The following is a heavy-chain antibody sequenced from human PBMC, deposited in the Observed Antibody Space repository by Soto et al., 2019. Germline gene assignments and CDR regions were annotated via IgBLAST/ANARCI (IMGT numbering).Heavy chain of an antibody. Sequence: QVQMQESGPGLVNPSQTLSLTCTVSGGSISSGGDYWSWIRQHPGKGLEWIGYIYYSGSTYYNPSLKSRVTISVDTSKNQFSLKLSSVTAADTAVYYCARVCGGDCHYGMDVWGQGTTVTVSS. V-gene: IGHV4-31*03. CDR2: IYYSGST. CDR3: ARVCGGDCHYGMDV. D-gene: IGHD2-21*02. J-gene: IGHJ6*02. CDR1: GGSISSGGDY.